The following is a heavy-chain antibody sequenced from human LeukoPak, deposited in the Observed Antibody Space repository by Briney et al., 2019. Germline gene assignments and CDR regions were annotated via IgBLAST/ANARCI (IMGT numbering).Heavy chain of an antibody. CDR2: ISSRSSNI. D-gene: IGHD3-16*01. Sequence: GGSLRLSCAASGFTFSSYSMKWVRQAPGKGLEWLSYISSRSSNIYYADSVKGRFTISRDNAKNSLYLQMNSLRDEDTAVYYCARIPGGYYYAMDVWGHGTTVTVSS. CDR1: GFTFSSYS. V-gene: IGHV3-48*02. J-gene: IGHJ6*02. CDR3: ARIPGGYYYAMDV.